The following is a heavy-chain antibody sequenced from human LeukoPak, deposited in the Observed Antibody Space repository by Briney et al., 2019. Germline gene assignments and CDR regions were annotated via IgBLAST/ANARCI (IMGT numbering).Heavy chain of an antibody. J-gene: IGHJ5*02. D-gene: IGHD5-18*01. Sequence: GGSLRLSCAASGFTFSSYAMHWVRQAPGKGLEWVANIKQDGSEKYYVDSVKGRFTISRDNAKNSLYLQMNSLRADDTAVYYCVRDWPGDSYGADPWGQGTLVTVSS. CDR3: VRDWPGDSYGADP. V-gene: IGHV3-7*01. CDR2: IKQDGSEK. CDR1: GFTFSSYA.